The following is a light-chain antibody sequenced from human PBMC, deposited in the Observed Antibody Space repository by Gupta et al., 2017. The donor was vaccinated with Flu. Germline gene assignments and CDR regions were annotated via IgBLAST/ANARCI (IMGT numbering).Light chain of an antibody. CDR3: QQYNTWPPIT. V-gene: IGKV3-15*01. J-gene: IGKJ5*01. CDR2: DAS. Sequence: EIVMTQSPATLSVSPGEGATLSCRASQYVSSNLAWYQQKPGQAPRLLFYDASTRAPGIPARFSASGSGTEFALTISSLQSEDLAVYYCQQYNTWPPITFGQGTRLDIK. CDR1: QYVSSN.